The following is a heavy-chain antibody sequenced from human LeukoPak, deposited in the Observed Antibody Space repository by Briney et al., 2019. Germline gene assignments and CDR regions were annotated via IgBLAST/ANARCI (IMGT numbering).Heavy chain of an antibody. D-gene: IGHD6-19*01. Sequence: SETLSLTCTVSGYSISSGYYWGWIRQPPGKGLEWIGSIYHSGSTYYNPSLKSRVTISVDTSKNQFSLKLSSVTAADTAVYYCAISSGWYYFDYWGQGTLVTVSS. CDR3: AISSGWYYFDY. CDR1: GYSISSGYY. CDR2: IYHSGST. J-gene: IGHJ4*02. V-gene: IGHV4-38-2*02.